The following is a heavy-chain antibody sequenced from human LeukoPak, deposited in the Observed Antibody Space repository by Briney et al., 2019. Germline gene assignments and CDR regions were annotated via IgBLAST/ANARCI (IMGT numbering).Heavy chain of an antibody. Sequence: PSETLSLTCTVSGGSISSGSYYWAWIRQPPGKGLAWTGSVYYSGSAYYNTSLESRLSISVDTSKNQFSLNLRSVTAADTAVYYCARTITGSQFDFWGQGTLVTVSS. CDR1: GGSISSGSYY. J-gene: IGHJ4*02. D-gene: IGHD5-24*01. CDR3: ARTITGSQFDF. CDR2: VYYSGSA. V-gene: IGHV4-39*01.